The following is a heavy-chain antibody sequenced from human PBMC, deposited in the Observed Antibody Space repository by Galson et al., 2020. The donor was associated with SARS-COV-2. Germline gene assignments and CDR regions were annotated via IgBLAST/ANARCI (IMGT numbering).Heavy chain of an antibody. CDR3: AKAGYSNGPYVTAFYYGMDV. J-gene: IGHJ6*02. CDR1: GLTFSNYG. Sequence: GESLKISCAASGLTFSNYGMTWVRQAPGKGFEWVSGISGRGDATWYADAVKGRFTMSRDNSKNMLFLQMSSLRDEDTAIYYCAKAGYSNGPYVTAFYYGMDVWGQGTTVTVTS. CDR2: ISGRGDAT. V-gene: IGHV3-23*01. D-gene: IGHD5-18*01.